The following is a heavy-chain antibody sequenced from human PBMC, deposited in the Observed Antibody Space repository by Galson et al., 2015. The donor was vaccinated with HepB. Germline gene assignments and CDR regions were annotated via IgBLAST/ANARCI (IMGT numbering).Heavy chain of an antibody. CDR3: ARGAAPGDGYFDS. Sequence: SLRLSCAASGFIVSSDYMNWVRQAPGKGLEWVSAIFSEGTTKYADSVRGRFTISRDNSKNIVYLQMNSLRTEDTAVYHCARGAAPGDGYFDSWGQGTLVTVSS. CDR2: IFSEGTT. CDR1: GFIVSSDY. J-gene: IGHJ4*02. D-gene: IGHD6-13*01. V-gene: IGHV3-53*01.